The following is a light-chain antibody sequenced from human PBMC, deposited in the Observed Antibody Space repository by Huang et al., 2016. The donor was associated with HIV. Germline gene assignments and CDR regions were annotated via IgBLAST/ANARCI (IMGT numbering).Light chain of an antibody. CDR3: QHYGTSRVT. Sequence: EIVVTQSPGTLSLSPGERATLSCRASQSISSTYLAWYQQRPGRAPRLLIYGASRRATGIPDRFSGSGSGKDFTLIISRLEPEDFAVYYCQHYGTSRVTFGQGTKLEIK. V-gene: IGKV3-20*01. CDR2: GAS. J-gene: IGKJ2*01. CDR1: QSISSTY.